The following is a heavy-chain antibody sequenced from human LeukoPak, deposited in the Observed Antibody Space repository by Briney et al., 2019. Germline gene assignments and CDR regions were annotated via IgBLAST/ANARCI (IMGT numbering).Heavy chain of an antibody. CDR2: ISGSGGRT. CDR3: ASALLWFGELFPAFDI. J-gene: IGHJ3*02. V-gene: IGHV3-23*01. D-gene: IGHD3-10*01. Sequence: GGSLRLSCAASGFTFTTNAMSWVRQAPGKGLEWVSAISGSGGRTYYADSVKGRFTISRDNAKNSLYLQMNSLRAEDTAVYYCASALLWFGELFPAFDIWGQGTMVTVSS. CDR1: GFTFTTNA.